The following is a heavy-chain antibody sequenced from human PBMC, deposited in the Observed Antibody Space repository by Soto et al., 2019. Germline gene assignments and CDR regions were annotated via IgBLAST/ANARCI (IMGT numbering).Heavy chain of an antibody. V-gene: IGHV4-31*03. D-gene: IGHD3-10*01. CDR3: RAMVRGVIYPHYFDY. CDR2: IYYSGST. CDR1: GGSISSGGYY. Sequence: QVQLQESGPGLVKPSQTLSLTCTVSGGSISSGGYYWSWIRQHPGKGLEWIGYIYYSGSTYYNPSLKSRVTISVDTSKNQYYLKLSSVTAADTAVYYCRAMVRGVIYPHYFDYWGQGTLVTVSS. J-gene: IGHJ4*02.